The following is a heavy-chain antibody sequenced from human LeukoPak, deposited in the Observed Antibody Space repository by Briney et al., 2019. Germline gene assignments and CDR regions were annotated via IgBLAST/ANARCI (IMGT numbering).Heavy chain of an antibody. J-gene: IGHJ2*01. Sequence: GGSLRLSCAASGFPFSDYSMNWVRQAPGKGLEWVSSISSSGDYIYSADSVKGRLTISRDNAKNSLYLQMNSLRAEDTAVYYCARVHWYFDFWGRGTLVTVSS. CDR1: GFPFSDYS. CDR3: ARVHWYFDF. V-gene: IGHV3-21*01. CDR2: ISSSGDYI. D-gene: IGHD4/OR15-4a*01.